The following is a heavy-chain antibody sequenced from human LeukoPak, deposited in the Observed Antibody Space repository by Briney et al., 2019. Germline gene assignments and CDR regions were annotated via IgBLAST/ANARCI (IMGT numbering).Heavy chain of an antibody. CDR2: IYYSEST. Sequence: SETLSLTCTVSGASISSSDYYWGWIRQPPGKGLEWIGSIYYSESTYQNPSLKSRVTISVDTSKNQFSLKLSSVTAADTAVYYCARIPTVTFFDYWGQGTLVTVSS. V-gene: IGHV4-39*07. CDR1: GASISSSDYY. CDR3: ARIPTVTFFDY. D-gene: IGHD4-17*01. J-gene: IGHJ4*02.